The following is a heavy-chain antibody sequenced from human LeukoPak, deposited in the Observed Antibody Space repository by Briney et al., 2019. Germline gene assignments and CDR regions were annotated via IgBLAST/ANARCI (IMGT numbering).Heavy chain of an antibody. Sequence: SETLSLTCTVSGGSISSYYWSWIRQPPGKGLEWIGYIYYSGSTNYNPSLKSRVTISVDTSKNQFSLKLGSVTAADTAVYYCARDEGASDAFDIWGQGTMVTVSS. CDR3: ARDEGASDAFDI. V-gene: IGHV4-59*01. CDR1: GGSISSYY. J-gene: IGHJ3*02. CDR2: IYYSGST.